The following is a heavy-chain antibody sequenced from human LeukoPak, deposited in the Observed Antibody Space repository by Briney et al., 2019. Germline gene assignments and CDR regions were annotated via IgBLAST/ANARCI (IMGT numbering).Heavy chain of an antibody. D-gene: IGHD3-9*01. CDR2: ISSSGNHT. J-gene: IGHJ4*02. CDR3: ARFQYDILTGYYPNYFDY. Sequence: GGSLRLSCAASGFTFSDYYMSWIRQAPGKGLEWVSYISSSGNHTNYADSVKGRFTTSKDNSRNSLFLQTNSLRAEDTAMYYCARFQYDILTGYYPNYFDYWGQGTLVTVSS. V-gene: IGHV3-11*06. CDR1: GFTFSDYY.